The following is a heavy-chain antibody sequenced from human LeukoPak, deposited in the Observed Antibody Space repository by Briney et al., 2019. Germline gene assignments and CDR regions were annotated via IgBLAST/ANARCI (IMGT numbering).Heavy chain of an antibody. CDR2: ISSSSSTI. D-gene: IGHD6-19*01. CDR1: GFTFSSYS. J-gene: IGHJ4*02. V-gene: IGHV3-48*01. Sequence: GGSLRLSCAASGFTFSSYSMNWVRQAPGKGLEWVSYISSSSSTIYYADSVKGRFTISRDNAKNSLYLQMNSLRAEDTAVYYCARIHSSGWYRRVDYFDYWGKGTLVTVSS. CDR3: ARIHSSGWYRRVDYFDY.